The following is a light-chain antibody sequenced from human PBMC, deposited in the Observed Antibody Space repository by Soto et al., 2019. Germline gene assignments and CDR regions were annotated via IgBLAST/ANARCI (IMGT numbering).Light chain of an antibody. CDR3: AAWDDNLSAYV. Sequence: QPVLTQPPSASGTPGQRVTISCSGSRSNIGDNYVFWYHQVPGTAPKLLIYRNDQRPSGVPDRFSGSKSGTSASLAISGLRAEDEADYYCAAWDDNLSAYVFGSGTKLTVL. J-gene: IGLJ1*01. CDR1: RSNIGDNY. V-gene: IGLV1-47*01. CDR2: RND.